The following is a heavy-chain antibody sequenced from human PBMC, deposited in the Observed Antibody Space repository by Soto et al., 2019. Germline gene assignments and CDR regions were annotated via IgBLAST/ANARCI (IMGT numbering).Heavy chain of an antibody. Sequence: GASVKVSCKASGYTFTSYGISWVRQAPGQGLEWMGWISAYNGNTNYAQKLQGRVTMTTDTSTSTAYMELRSLRSDDTAVYYCARVEYSSGWYYYYGMDVWGQGTTVTVSS. V-gene: IGHV1-18*04. J-gene: IGHJ6*02. CDR2: ISAYNGNT. D-gene: IGHD6-19*01. CDR3: ARVEYSSGWYYYYGMDV. CDR1: GYTFTSYG.